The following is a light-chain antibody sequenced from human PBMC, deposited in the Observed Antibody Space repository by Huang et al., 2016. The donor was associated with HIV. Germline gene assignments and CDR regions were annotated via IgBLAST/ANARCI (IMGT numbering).Light chain of an antibody. CDR1: QSVSSY. J-gene: IGKJ1*01. CDR3: QQRSNWPPT. V-gene: IGKV3-11*01. CDR2: EAS. Sequence: EIVLTQSPATLSLSPRERATLSCRASQSVSSYLAWYQQKPGQAPRLLIYEASNRATGIPARFSGSGFGTDFTLTISSLEPEDFAVYYCQQRSNWPPTCGQGTKVEIK.